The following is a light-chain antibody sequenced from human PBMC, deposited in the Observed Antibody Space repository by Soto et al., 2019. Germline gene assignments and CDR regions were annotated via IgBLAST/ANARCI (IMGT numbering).Light chain of an antibody. V-gene: IGLV2-8*01. CDR3: SSYAASNNLGV. Sequence: QSALTQPPSASGSPGQSVTISCIGTSSDVGGYNYVSWYQQHPGKAPKLMIYEVSKRPLGVPDRFSGSKSGNTASLTVSGVQDEDEADYYCSSYAASNNLGVFGGGTKLTVL. J-gene: IGLJ2*01. CDR1: SSDVGGYNY. CDR2: EVS.